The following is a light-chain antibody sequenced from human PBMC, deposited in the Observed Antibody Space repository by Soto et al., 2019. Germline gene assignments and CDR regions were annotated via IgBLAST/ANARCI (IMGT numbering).Light chain of an antibody. CDR2: GAS. V-gene: IGKV3-15*01. J-gene: IGKJ2*01. CDR3: QQYNNWPRT. Sequence: EIVMTQSPATLSVSPGERATVSCRASQSVSSNLAWYQQNPGQAPRLLIYGASTRATGIPARFSGSGSGTEFTLTIGSLRSEDFAVYYCQQYNNWPRTFGQGTKLEIK. CDR1: QSVSSN.